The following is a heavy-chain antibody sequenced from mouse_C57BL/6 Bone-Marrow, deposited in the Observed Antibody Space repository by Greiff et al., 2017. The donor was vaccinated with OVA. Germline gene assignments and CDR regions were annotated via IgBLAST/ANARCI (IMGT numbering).Heavy chain of an antibody. V-gene: IGHV1-26*01. J-gene: IGHJ2*01. CDR2: INPNNGGP. D-gene: IGHD1-1*01. CDR3: AILYYDGRSYND. CDR1: GYTFTDYY. Sequence: EVQLQQSGPELVKPGASVKISCKASGYTFTDYYMNWVKQSHGKSLEWIGDINPNNGGPSYNQKFKGKATLTVDKSSSTAYMALRSLTSEDSAVFCCAILYYDGRSYNDWGQGTTLTVSS.